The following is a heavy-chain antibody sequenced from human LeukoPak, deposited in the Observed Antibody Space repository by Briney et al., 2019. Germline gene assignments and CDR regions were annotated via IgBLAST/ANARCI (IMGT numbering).Heavy chain of an antibody. CDR2: INHSGST. CDR1: GGSFSGYY. CDR3: ASSLPSRYCSSTSCYRYYYYYGMDV. J-gene: IGHJ6*02. D-gene: IGHD2-2*01. Sequence: SETLSLTCAVYGGSFSGYYWSWIRQPPGKGLEWIGEINHSGSTNYNPSLKSRVTISVDTSKNQFSLRLSSVTAADTAVYYCASSLPSRYCSSTSCYRYYYYYGMDVWGQGTTVTVSS. V-gene: IGHV4-34*01.